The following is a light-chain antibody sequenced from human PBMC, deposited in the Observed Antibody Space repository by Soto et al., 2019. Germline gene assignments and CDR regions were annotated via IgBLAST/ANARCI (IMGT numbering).Light chain of an antibody. V-gene: IGKV1-5*01. Sequence: DIQMPQSPSILSASVLEIVTLTFQSSQSIRSWLAWYQQKPGKAPKLLIYDAYSLESGVPSRFSGGGFGTDFTLTISSLQPDDFATYYCQQYSSYSTFGQGTKVDIK. CDR3: QQYSSYST. CDR2: DAY. J-gene: IGKJ1*01. CDR1: QSIRSW.